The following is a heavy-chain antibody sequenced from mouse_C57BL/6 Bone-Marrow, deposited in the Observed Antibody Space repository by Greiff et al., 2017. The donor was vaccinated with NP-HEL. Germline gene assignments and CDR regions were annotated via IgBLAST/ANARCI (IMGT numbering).Heavy chain of an antibody. D-gene: IGHD2-2*01. CDR3: AKRGGYDEENARDY. Sequence: QVQLQQPGAELVRPGNSVKLSCKASGYTFTSYWMHWVKQRPGQGLEWIGVIDPSDSYTNYNQKLKGKATLTVAISSSTAYMQLSSLTSEDSACYNCAKRGGYDEENARDYWGQGTSVTVSS. J-gene: IGHJ4*01. CDR2: IDPSDSYT. V-gene: IGHV1-59*01. CDR1: GYTFTSYW.